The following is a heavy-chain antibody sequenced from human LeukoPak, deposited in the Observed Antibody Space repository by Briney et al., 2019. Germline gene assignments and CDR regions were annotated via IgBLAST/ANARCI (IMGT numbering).Heavy chain of an antibody. J-gene: IGHJ4*02. D-gene: IGHD3-22*01. CDR1: GGSISSYY. Sequence: SETLSLTCTVSGGSISSYYWSWTRQPPGKGLEWIGSIYYSGSTYYNPSLKSRVTISVDTSKNQFSLKLSSVTAADTAVYYCASRPGSGYYYGYFDYWGQGTLVTVSS. CDR2: IYYSGST. V-gene: IGHV4-59*05. CDR3: ASRPGSGYYYGYFDY.